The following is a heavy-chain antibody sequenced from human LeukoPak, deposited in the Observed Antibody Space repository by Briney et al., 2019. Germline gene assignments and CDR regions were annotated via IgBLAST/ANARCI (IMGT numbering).Heavy chain of an antibody. CDR2: IYYSGST. V-gene: IGHV4-61*01. CDR3: ARDSHYYDSSGYYYFDY. CDR1: GGTFSSGSYY. D-gene: IGHD3-22*01. Sequence: PLETLSLTCTVSGGTFSSGSYYWSWIRQPPGKGLEWIGYIYYSGSTNYNPSLKSRVTISVDTSKNQFSLKLSSVTAADTAVYYCARDSHYYDSSGYYYFDYWGQGTLVTVSS. J-gene: IGHJ4*02.